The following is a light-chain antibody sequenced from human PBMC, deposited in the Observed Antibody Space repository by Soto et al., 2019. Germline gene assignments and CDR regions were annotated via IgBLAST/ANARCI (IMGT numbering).Light chain of an antibody. V-gene: IGKV3-20*01. CDR1: QSVYVN. CDR2: GAY. CDR3: QQYSGSPFT. Sequence: EIVLTQSPGTLSLSPGEGATLSCRASQSVYVNLAWYQQKPGQSPRLLIYGAYTRATDIPDRFSGSGSDTDFALTISRLEPEDFAVYYCQQYSGSPFTFGPGTKVNIK. J-gene: IGKJ3*01.